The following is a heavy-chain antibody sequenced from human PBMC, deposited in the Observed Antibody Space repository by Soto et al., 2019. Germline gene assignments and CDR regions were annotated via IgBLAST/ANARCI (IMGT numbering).Heavy chain of an antibody. D-gene: IGHD1-1*01. CDR3: AKAQNWNFNY. J-gene: IGHJ4*02. CDR2: ISGSGGST. Sequence: EVQLLESGGGLVQPGGSLRLSCAASGFTFSSYAMSWVRQSPGKGLEWVSAISGSGGSTYYADSVKGRFTISRDNSKKTLYRQMNSLRAEDTAVYYCAKAQNWNFNYWGQGTMVTVSS. V-gene: IGHV3-23*01. CDR1: GFTFSSYA.